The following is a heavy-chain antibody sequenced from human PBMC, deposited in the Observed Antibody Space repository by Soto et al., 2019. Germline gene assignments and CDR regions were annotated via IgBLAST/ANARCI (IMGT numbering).Heavy chain of an antibody. CDR1: GFTFSSYS. CDR3: ARNYYDSSGYYYFDY. D-gene: IGHD3-22*01. V-gene: IGHV3-21*01. J-gene: IGHJ4*02. CDR2: ISSSSSYI. Sequence: GESLKISCAASGFTFSSYSMNWVRQAPGKGLEWVSSISSSSSYIYYADSVKGRFTISRDNAKNSLYLQMNSLRAEDTAVYYCARNYYDSSGYYYFDYWGQGTLVTVSS.